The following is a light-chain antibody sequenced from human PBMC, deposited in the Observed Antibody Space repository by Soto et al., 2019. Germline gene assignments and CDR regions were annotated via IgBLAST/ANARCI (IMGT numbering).Light chain of an antibody. Sequence: QSALTQPASVSGSPGQSITISCTGTSSDVGGYNYVSWYQQHPGKAPKLMIFDVSNRPSGVSNRFSGSKSGNTASLTISGLQAEDEADYHCTSYTSSSTLYVFGTGNKVTVL. CDR2: DVS. V-gene: IGLV2-14*01. J-gene: IGLJ1*01. CDR3: TSYTSSSTLYV. CDR1: SSDVGGYNY.